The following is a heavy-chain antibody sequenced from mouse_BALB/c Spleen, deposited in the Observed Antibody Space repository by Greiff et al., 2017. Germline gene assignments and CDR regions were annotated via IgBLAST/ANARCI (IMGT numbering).Heavy chain of an antibody. CDR3: ARAGLLFYAMDY. J-gene: IGHJ4*01. Sequence: VQLVESGPGLVAPSQSLSITCTVSGFSLTSYGVHWVRQPPGKGLEWLGVIWAGGSTNYNSALMSRLSISKDNSKSQVFLKMNSLQTDDTAMYYCARAGLLFYAMDYWGQGTSVTVSS. V-gene: IGHV2-9*02. CDR1: GFSLTSYG. D-gene: IGHD2-10*01. CDR2: IWAGGST.